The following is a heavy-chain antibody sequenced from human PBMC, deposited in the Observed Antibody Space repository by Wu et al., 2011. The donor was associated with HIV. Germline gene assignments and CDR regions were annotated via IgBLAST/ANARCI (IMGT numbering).Heavy chain of an antibody. CDR3: ARDSVAGEYYGMDV. J-gene: IGHJ6*02. CDR2: IIPIFVTP. CDR1: GGTFSNYA. D-gene: IGHD6-19*01. V-gene: IGHV1-69*05. Sequence: QVQLVQSGAEVRKPGSSVKVSCKASGGTFSNYAISWVRQAPGQGLEWMGGIIPIFVTPNYAQKFQGRVTIITDESTSTAYMELSSLRSEDTAVYYCARDSVAGEYYGMDVWGQGTTVTVSS.